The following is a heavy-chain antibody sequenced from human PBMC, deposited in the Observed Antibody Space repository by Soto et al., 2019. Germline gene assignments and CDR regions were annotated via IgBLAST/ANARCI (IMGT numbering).Heavy chain of an antibody. CDR3: AIDSRRYFDWSTREIWFDP. CDR2: NNAGNGNT. CDR1: GYTFTSYA. Sequence: GASVKVSCKASGYTFTSYAMHWVRQAPGQRLVWMGWNNAGNGNTKYSQKFQGRVTITRDTSASTAYMELSSLRSEDTAVYYCAIDSRRYFDWSTREIWFDPWGQGTLVTVSS. J-gene: IGHJ5*02. D-gene: IGHD3-9*01. V-gene: IGHV1-3*01.